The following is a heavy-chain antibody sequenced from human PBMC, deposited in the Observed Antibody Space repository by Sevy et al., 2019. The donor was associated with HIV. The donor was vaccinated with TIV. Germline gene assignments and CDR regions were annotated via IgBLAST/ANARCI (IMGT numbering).Heavy chain of an antibody. Sequence: GGSLRLSCAASEFTFSNAWMSWVRQAPGKGLEWVGRIKSKTDGGTTDYAAPVKGRFTISRDDSKNTLYLQMNSLKTEDTAVYYCTTDLPTAVTIFGVVIPDYWGQGTLVTVSS. D-gene: IGHD3-3*01. CDR2: IKSKTDGGTT. CDR1: EFTFSNAW. V-gene: IGHV3-15*01. CDR3: TTDLPTAVTIFGVVIPDY. J-gene: IGHJ4*02.